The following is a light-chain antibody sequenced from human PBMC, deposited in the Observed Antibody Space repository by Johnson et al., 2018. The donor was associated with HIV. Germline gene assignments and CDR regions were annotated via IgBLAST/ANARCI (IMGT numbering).Light chain of an antibody. Sequence: QSVLTQPPSVSAAPGQKVTISCSGSSSNIGNNYVSWYKHFPGTAPKLLISDNNKRPSGIPDRFSGSKSGTSATLDITGLQPGDEADYYCGTWDSSLSARVFGTGTKVTVL. CDR2: DNN. V-gene: IGLV1-51*01. J-gene: IGLJ1*01. CDR3: GTWDSSLSARV. CDR1: SSNIGNNY.